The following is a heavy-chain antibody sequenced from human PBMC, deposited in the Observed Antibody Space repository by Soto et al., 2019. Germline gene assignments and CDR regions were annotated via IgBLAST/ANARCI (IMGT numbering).Heavy chain of an antibody. CDR3: AGHIEAGTLAAPLFLLAFDI. Sequence: PGESLKISCKGSGYSFTSYWIGWVRQMPEKGLEWMGIIYPGDSDTRYSPSFQGQVTISADKSISTAYLQWSSLKVSDTAMYYCAGHIEAGTLAAPLFLLAFDIWGQGTMVTVSS. J-gene: IGHJ3*02. CDR1: GYSFTSYW. CDR2: IYPGDSDT. D-gene: IGHD6-13*01. V-gene: IGHV5-51*01.